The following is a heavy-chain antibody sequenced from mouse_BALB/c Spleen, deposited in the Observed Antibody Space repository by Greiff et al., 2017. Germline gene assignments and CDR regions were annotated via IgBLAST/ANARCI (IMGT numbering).Heavy chain of an antibody. CDR3: ARGYDYDVAWFAY. CDR1: GYAFSSYW. J-gene: IGHJ3*01. Sequence: QVQLKQSGAELVRPGSSVKISCKASGYAFSSYWMNWVKQRPGQGLEWIGQIYPGDGDTNYNGKFKGKATLTADKSSSTAYMQLSSLTSEDSAVYFCARGYDYDVAWFAYWGQGTLVTVSA. V-gene: IGHV1-80*01. CDR2: IYPGDGDT. D-gene: IGHD2-4*01.